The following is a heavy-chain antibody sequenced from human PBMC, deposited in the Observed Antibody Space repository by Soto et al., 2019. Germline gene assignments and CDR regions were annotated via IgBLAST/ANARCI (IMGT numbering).Heavy chain of an antibody. Sequence: SETLSLTCAVYGGSFSGYYWSWIRQPPGKGLEWIGEINHSGSTNYNPSLKSRVTISVDTSKNQFSLKLSSVTAADTAVYCCGRARGGVGATRYYYYYYGMDVWGQGTTVTVSS. J-gene: IGHJ6*02. D-gene: IGHD1-26*01. V-gene: IGHV4-34*01. CDR2: INHSGST. CDR3: GRARGGVGATRYYYYYYGMDV. CDR1: GGSFSGYY.